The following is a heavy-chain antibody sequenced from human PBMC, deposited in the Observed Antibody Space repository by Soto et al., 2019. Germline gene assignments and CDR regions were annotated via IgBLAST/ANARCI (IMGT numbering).Heavy chain of an antibody. CDR2: ISAYNGHT. Sequence: QVQLVQSGAEVKKXXASVKVSCKASGYXFTTYGXXWVRQAPGQGLEWMGWISAYNGHTNYAQKLQGRVTMTTDTSTSTAYMELRSLRSDDTAVYYCARESGTTYTPDYWGQGTLVTVSS. J-gene: IGHJ4*02. CDR3: ARESGTTYTPDY. D-gene: IGHD1-7*01. CDR1: GYXFTTYG. V-gene: IGHV1-18*04.